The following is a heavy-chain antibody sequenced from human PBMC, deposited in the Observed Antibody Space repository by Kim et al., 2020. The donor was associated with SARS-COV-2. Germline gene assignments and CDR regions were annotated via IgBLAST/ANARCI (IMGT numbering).Heavy chain of an antibody. V-gene: IGHV3-48*02. Sequence: VKGPFTISRDNTKNSLYLQMNCLRDEDTAVYYCARVGYCSGGSGYDAFDIWGQGTMVTVSS. J-gene: IGHJ3*02. CDR3: ARVGYCSGGSGYDAFDI. D-gene: IGHD2-15*01.